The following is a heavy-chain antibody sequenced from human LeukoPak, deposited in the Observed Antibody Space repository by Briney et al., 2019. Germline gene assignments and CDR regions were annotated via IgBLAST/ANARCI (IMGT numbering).Heavy chain of an antibody. D-gene: IGHD2-2*01. CDR2: ISSSSSYI. V-gene: IGHV3-21*01. Sequence: PGGSLRLSCAASGFTFSSYGMHWVRQAPGKGLEWVSSISSSSSYIYYADSVKGRFTISRDNAKNSLYLQMNSLRAEDTAVYYCATTLVVPAAIGDVWGKGTTVTVSS. CDR1: GFTFSSYG. J-gene: IGHJ6*04. CDR3: ATTLVVPAAIGDV.